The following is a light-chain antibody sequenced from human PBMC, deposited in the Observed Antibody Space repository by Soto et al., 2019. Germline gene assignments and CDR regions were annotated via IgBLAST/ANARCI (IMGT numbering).Light chain of an antibody. CDR1: QSVSRY. V-gene: IGKV3-11*01. CDR2: DAS. J-gene: IGKJ4*01. CDR3: QQRSNWPPAPT. Sequence: EIVLTQSPATLSLSPGERATLSCRASQSVSRYLAWYQQKPGQAPRLLIYDASSRATGIPARFSGSGSGTDFTLTISSLEPEDFAVYYCQQRSNWPPAPTFGGGTKVEIK.